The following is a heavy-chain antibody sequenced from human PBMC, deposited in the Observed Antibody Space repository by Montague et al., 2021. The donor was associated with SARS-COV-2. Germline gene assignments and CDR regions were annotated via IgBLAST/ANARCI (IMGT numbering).Heavy chain of an antibody. CDR1: GDSTSCPNCY. Sequence: SETLSLTCTVSGDSTSCPNCYWGWIRQAPGKGLDWIGTIYNSGTTYYNPSLKSRLTISIDTYKNQFSLKITSVTAADTAVYYCARHRNYGDHSLDNWFHPWGQGTLVTVSS. D-gene: IGHD4-17*01. CDR3: ARHRNYGDHSLDNWFHP. CDR2: IYNSGTT. V-gene: IGHV4-39*01. J-gene: IGHJ5*02.